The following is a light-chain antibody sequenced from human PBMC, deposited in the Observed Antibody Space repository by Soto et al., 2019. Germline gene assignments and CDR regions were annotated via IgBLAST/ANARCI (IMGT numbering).Light chain of an antibody. J-gene: IGKJ3*01. V-gene: IGKV1-39*01. CDR3: QQYYSYPQT. CDR1: QGISSY. CDR2: AAS. Sequence: DIQLTQSPSSLSSSLGDIVTITCRASQGISSYLNWYQQKPGKAPKLLIYAASSLQSGVPSRFSGSGSGTDFTLTISCLQSEDFATYYCQQYYSYPQTFGPGTKVDI.